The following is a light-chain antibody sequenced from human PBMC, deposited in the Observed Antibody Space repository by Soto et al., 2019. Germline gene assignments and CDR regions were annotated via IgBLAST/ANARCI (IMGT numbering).Light chain of an antibody. V-gene: IGKV3-15*01. J-gene: IGKJ3*01. CDR3: QQYNKWPLFT. CDR2: CAS. Sequence: EIVMTQSPATLSVSPGERATLSCRASHSVTSNLAWYQQRPGQAPRLLIYCASTRATGIPARFSGSGSGTEFSLTISSLQSEDFAVYYCQQYNKWPLFTFGPGTRVDMK. CDR1: HSVTSN.